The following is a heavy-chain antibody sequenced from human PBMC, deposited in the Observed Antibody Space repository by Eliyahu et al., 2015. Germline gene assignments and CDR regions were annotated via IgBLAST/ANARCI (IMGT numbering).Heavy chain of an antibody. Sequence: EVQLVESGGGLVQPGRSLRLXXAASGFPFXDYAMNWVRQAPGKGLEWVSXISWNSGSTDYADSVKGRFTISRDNAXNSLYLQMNSLRAEDTALYYCARSRFTERSYFDYWGQGTLVTVSS. J-gene: IGHJ4*02. CDR3: ARSRFTERSYFDY. CDR1: GFPFXDYA. V-gene: IGHV3-9*01. CDR2: ISWNSGST. D-gene: IGHD1-1*01.